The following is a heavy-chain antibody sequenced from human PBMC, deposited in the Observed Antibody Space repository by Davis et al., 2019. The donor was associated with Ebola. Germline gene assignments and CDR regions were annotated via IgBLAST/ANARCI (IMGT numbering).Heavy chain of an antibody. Sequence: PGGSLRLSCAASGFTFSSYSMNWVRQAPGKGLEWVSSISSSSSYIYYADSVKGRFTISRDNARNSLYLQMNSLRAEDTAVYYCARSDYYDSSGYYSSDAFDIWGQGTMVTASS. D-gene: IGHD3-22*01. CDR3: ARSDYYDSSGYYSSDAFDI. J-gene: IGHJ3*02. V-gene: IGHV3-21*01. CDR1: GFTFSSYS. CDR2: ISSSSSYI.